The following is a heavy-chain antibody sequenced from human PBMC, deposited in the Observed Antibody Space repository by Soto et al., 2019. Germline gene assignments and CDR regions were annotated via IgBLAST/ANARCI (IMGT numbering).Heavy chain of an antibody. D-gene: IGHD6-13*01. V-gene: IGHV3-30-3*01. CDR1: RFTFSNYA. CDR2: ISYDGSNK. CDR3: ARGLSYNSSRYFDF. J-gene: IGHJ4*02. Sequence: QVQLVESGGGVVQPGGSLRLSCAASRFTFSNYAMYWVRQAPGKGLEWVATISYDGSNKYHADSVKGRFSISRDNSKNTLFLQMNSLRSEDTALYFCARGLSYNSSRYFDFWGQGTLVTVSS.